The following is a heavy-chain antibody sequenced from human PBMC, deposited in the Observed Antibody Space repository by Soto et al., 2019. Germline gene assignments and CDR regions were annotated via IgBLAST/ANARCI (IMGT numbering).Heavy chain of an antibody. CDR2: INHSGST. D-gene: IGHD4-17*01. J-gene: IGHJ5*02. V-gene: IGHV4-34*01. CDR1: GGSFSGYY. CDR3: ARGIRAQPDDYGDSGWFDP. Sequence: PSETLSLTCAVYGGSFSGYYWSWVRPPPGKGLEWIGEINHSGSTNYNPSLKSRVTISVDTSKNQFSLKLSSVTAADTAVYYCARGIRAQPDDYGDSGWFDPWGQGTLVTVSS.